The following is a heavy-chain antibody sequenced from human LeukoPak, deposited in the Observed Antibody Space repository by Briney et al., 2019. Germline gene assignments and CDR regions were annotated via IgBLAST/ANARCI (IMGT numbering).Heavy chain of an antibody. CDR2: ISWNSGSI. Sequence: GGSLRLSCAASGFTFSSYSMNWVRQAPGKGLEWVSGISWNSGSIGYADSVKGRFTISRDNAKNSLYLQMNSLRAEDTALYYCAKEGKGLWPSDYYGMDVWGQGTTVTVSS. J-gene: IGHJ6*02. CDR1: GFTFSSYS. CDR3: AKEGKGLWPSDYYGMDV. V-gene: IGHV3-9*01. D-gene: IGHD2-21*01.